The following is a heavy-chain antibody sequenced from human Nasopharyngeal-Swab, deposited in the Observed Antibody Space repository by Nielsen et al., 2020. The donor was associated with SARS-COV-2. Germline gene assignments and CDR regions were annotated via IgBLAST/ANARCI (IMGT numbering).Heavy chain of an antibody. D-gene: IGHD1-1*01. V-gene: IGHV4-30-4*01. CDR2: IYYSGST. Sequence: WIRQPPGKGLEWLGYIYYSGSTDYNPSHKRRVTITEDTSKNQYALKLSSVTAADTAVYYCARDIGTPAYPRYYYYCMDVWGQGTTVTVSS. J-gene: IGHJ6*02. CDR3: ARDIGTPAYPRYYYYCMDV.